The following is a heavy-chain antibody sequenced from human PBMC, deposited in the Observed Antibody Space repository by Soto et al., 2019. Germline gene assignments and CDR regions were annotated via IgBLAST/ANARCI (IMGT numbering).Heavy chain of an antibody. CDR1: GGSISSGGYY. Sequence: SETLSLTCTVSGGSISSGGYYWSWIRQHPGKGLEWIGYIYYSGSTYYNPSLKSRVTISVDTSKNQFSLKLSSVTAADTAVYYCARSMITFGGVADYYYYMDVWGKGTTVTV. CDR2: IYYSGST. V-gene: IGHV4-31*03. D-gene: IGHD3-16*01. CDR3: ARSMITFGGVADYYYYMDV. J-gene: IGHJ6*03.